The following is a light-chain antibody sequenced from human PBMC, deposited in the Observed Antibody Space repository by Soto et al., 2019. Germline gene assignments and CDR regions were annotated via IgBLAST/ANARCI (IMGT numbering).Light chain of an antibody. V-gene: IGLV1-44*01. Sequence: QSVLTQPPSASGPPGQRVTISCSGSSSNVGSNTVSWYQQLPGTAPKVLIYSDDQRPSGVPDRFSGSRSGSSASLAISGLQSGDEADYYCASWEDSLNGWVIGGGTKVTVL. CDR3: ASWEDSLNGWV. J-gene: IGLJ3*02. CDR2: SDD. CDR1: SSNVGSNT.